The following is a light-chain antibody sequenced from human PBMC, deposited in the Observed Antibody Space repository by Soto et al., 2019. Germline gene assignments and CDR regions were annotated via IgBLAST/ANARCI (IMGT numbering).Light chain of an antibody. CDR1: QSVSSK. J-gene: IGKJ1*01. Sequence: EIVMTQSPATLSVSPGERAALSCRASQSVSSKVAWYQQKPGQAPRILIFGASTRAAGIPARFSGSGSGTDFTLTISSLQSEDFAVYHCQHYDEWPWTFGQGTKVDIK. CDR2: GAS. CDR3: QHYDEWPWT. V-gene: IGKV3-15*01.